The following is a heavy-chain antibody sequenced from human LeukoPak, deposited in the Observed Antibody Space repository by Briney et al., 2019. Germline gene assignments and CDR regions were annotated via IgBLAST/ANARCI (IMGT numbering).Heavy chain of an antibody. CDR2: ISYDGSYK. CDR1: GFTFSNYA. V-gene: IGHV3-30*04. CDR3: ARGFYYDSSGYRAFQH. D-gene: IGHD3-22*01. J-gene: IGHJ1*01. Sequence: PGRSLRLSCAASGFTFSNYAIHWVRQAPGKGLEWVAVISYDGSYKDYADSVKGRFTISRDNAKNSLYLQMNSLRAEDTAVYYCARGFYYDSSGYRAFQHWGQGTLVTVSS.